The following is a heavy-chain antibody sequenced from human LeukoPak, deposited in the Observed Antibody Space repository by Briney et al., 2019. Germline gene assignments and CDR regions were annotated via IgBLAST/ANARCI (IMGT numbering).Heavy chain of an antibody. D-gene: IGHD1-26*01. Sequence: SETLSLTCTVSGGSISSYYWSWIRQPPGKGLEWIGYIYYSGSTNYNPSLKSRVTISVDTSKNQFSLKLSSVTAAGTAVYYCAGSYRLDYWGQGTLVTVSS. CDR3: AGSYRLDY. V-gene: IGHV4-59*01. J-gene: IGHJ4*02. CDR1: GGSISSYY. CDR2: IYYSGST.